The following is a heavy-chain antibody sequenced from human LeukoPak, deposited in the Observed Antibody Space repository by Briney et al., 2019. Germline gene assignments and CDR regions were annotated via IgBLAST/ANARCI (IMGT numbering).Heavy chain of an antibody. CDR3: AREGGPYRPLDY. V-gene: IGHV4-4*02. Sequence: SETLSLTSGVSGGSITQTSYWTWVRQPPGKGLEWIGEVNLQGSTNYNPSLMGRVAISVDKSENHVSLQLTSVTAADTAVYYCAREGGPYRPLDYSGQGTLVTVSS. J-gene: IGHJ4*02. CDR2: VNLQGST. CDR1: GGSITQTSY.